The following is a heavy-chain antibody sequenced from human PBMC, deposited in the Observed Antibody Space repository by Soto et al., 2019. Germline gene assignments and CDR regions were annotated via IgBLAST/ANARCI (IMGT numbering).Heavy chain of an antibody. CDR3: ARARDHYYHSHFDF. D-gene: IGHD3-22*01. J-gene: IGHJ4*02. Sequence: SLRLSCAASGFTFSSYGMHWVRQAPGKGLEWVAVIWYDGSDKYYADSVKGRLTISRDNSKNTLYLQMNSLRAEDTALYYCARARDHYYHSHFDFWGQGTLVTVSS. CDR2: IWYDGSDK. CDR1: GFTFSSYG. V-gene: IGHV3-33*01.